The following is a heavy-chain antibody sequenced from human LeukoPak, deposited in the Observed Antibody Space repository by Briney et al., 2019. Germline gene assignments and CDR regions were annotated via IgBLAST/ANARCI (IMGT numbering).Heavy chain of an antibody. CDR3: ARGGYYFDY. CDR1: GFTFSSYA. V-gene: IGHV3-23*01. D-gene: IGHD3-16*01. CDR2: ISCSSGST. Sequence: GGSLRLSCAASGFTFSSYAMSWVRQAPGKGLEWVSAISCSSGSTDYADSVKGRFTNSRDNAKNSLYLQMNSLRAEDTAVYYCARGGYYFDYWGQGTLVTVSS. J-gene: IGHJ4*02.